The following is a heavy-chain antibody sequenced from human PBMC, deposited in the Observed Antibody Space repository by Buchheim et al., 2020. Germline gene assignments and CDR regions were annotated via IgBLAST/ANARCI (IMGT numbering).Heavy chain of an antibody. J-gene: IGHJ4*02. V-gene: IGHV3-23*04. CDR3: AKEWMATTSLWGNQNRETDY. CDR1: GFTFSSYA. CDR2: ISGSGGST. Sequence: EVQLVESGGGLVQPGGSLRLSCAASGFTFSSYAMSWVRQAPGKGLEWVSAISGSGGSTYYADSVKGRFTISRDNFKNTLYLQMNSLRAEDTAVYYCAKEWMATTSLWGNQNRETDYWGQGTL. D-gene: IGHD5-12*01.